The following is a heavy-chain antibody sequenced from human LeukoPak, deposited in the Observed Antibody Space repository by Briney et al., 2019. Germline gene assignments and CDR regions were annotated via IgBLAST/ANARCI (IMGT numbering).Heavy chain of an antibody. D-gene: IGHD2-21*02. CDR1: GYTFTSYY. Sequence: ASVKVSCKASGYTFTSYYMHWVRQAPGQGLEGMGIINPSGGSTSYAQKFQGRVTMTRDMSTSTVYMELSSLRSEDTAVYYCAGDMRRVVVVTAMHYYYYYMDVWGKGTTVTVSS. CDR3: AGDMRRVVVVTAMHYYYYYMDV. CDR2: INPSGGST. J-gene: IGHJ6*03. V-gene: IGHV1-46*01.